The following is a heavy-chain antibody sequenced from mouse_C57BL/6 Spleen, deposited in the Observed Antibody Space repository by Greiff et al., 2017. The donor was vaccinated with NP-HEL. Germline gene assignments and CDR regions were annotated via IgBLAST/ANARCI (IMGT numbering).Heavy chain of an antibody. CDR1: GYTFTSYW. J-gene: IGHJ2*01. CDR3: ARGELDY. Sequence: VQLQQPGAELVKPGASVKLSCKASGYTFTSYWMQWVKQRPGQGLEWIGEIDPSDSYTSYNQKFKGKATLTVDTSSSTAYMQLSSLTSEDSAVYYCARGELDYWGQGTTLTVSS. V-gene: IGHV1-50*01. CDR2: IDPSDSYT.